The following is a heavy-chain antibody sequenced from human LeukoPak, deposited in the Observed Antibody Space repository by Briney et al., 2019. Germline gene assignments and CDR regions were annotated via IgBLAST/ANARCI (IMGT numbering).Heavy chain of an antibody. Sequence: PGGSLRLSCAASGFTLSSYWMSWVRQAPGKGLEWVANIKQDGSEKYYVDSVKGRFTISRDNAKNSLYLQMNSLRAEDTAVYYCARARTTGRKGYWGQGTLVTVSS. D-gene: IGHD1-1*01. CDR1: GFTLSSYW. CDR2: IKQDGSEK. CDR3: ARARTTGRKGY. V-gene: IGHV3-7*01. J-gene: IGHJ4*02.